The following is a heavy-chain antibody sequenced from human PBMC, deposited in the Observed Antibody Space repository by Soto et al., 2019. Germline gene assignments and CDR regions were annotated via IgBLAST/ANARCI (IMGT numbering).Heavy chain of an antibody. J-gene: IGHJ4*02. CDR3: AHRRQEEAPLDY. CDR2: IYWNDDK. V-gene: IGHV2-5*01. Sequence: QITLKESCPTLVKHTQTLTLTCTFSGFSLTTSGVGVGWIRQPPGKALEWIALIYWNDDKRYSPSLKSRITIPKDTSKNQVVLTMTNMDPVDTATYYCAHRRQEEAPLDYWGQGTLVTVSS. CDR1: GFSLTTSGVG.